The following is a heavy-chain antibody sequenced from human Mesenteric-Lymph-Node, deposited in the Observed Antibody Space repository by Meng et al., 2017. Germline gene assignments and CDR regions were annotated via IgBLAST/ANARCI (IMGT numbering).Heavy chain of an antibody. V-gene: IGHV3-53*01. CDR3: ARATSYYYDSSGRDY. J-gene: IGHJ4*02. Sequence: ADSVKGRFTIARVNSKNILYLQMNSLRAEDTAVYYCARATSYYYDSSGRDYWGQGTLVTVSS. D-gene: IGHD3-22*01.